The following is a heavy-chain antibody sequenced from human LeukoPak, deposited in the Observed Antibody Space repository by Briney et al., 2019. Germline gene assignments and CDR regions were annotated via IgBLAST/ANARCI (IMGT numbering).Heavy chain of an antibody. V-gene: IGHV4-39*01. J-gene: IGHJ6*03. CDR2: VYYSGTT. D-gene: IGHD1-7*01. CDR3: VRQNSDYYYYYLDV. Sequence: SETVSLTCTVSGGSVSSSSSYWAWIRQPPGRGLEWIGSVYYSGTTYYNTSLESRVTISEDTSRNRFSLMLSSVTAADTAVYYCVRQNSDYYYYYLDVWGEGTTVIVSS. CDR1: GGSVSSSSSY.